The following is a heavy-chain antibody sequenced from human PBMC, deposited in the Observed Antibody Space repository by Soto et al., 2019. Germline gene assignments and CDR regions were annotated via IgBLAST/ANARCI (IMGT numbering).Heavy chain of an antibody. CDR3: ARDRCYDFWSGYCHIHF. D-gene: IGHD3-3*01. CDR2: IIPILGIA. CDR1: GGTFSSYT. V-gene: IGHV1-69*04. Sequence: SVKVSCKASGGTFSSYTISWVRQAPGQGLEWMGRIIPILGIANYAQKFQGRVTITADKSTSTAYMELSSLRSEDTAVYYCARDRCYDFWSGYCHIHFWGQGIRVTVSS. J-gene: IGHJ4*02.